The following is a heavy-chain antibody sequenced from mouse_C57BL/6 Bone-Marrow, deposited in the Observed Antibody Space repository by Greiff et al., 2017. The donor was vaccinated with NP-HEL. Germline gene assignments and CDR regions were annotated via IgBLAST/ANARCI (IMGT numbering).Heavy chain of an antibody. V-gene: IGHV1-18*01. J-gene: IGHJ4*01. CDR3: ARGYYHFYYYAMDY. Sequence: EVQLQQSGPELVKPGASVKIPCKASGYTFTDYNMDWVKQSHGKSLEWIGDINPNNGGTIYNQKFKGKATLTVDKSSSTAYMELRSLTSEDTAVYYCARGYYHFYYYAMDYWGQGTSVTVSS. D-gene: IGHD2-1*01. CDR2: INPNNGGT. CDR1: GYTFTDYN.